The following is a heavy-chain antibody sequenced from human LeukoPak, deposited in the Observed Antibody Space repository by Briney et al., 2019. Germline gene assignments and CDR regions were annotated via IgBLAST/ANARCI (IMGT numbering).Heavy chain of an antibody. Sequence: PGGSLRLSCAASGFTFDDYAMHWVRQAPGKGLEWVSGISWNSGSMGHADSVKGRFAISRDNAKNSLYLQMNSLRAEDTALYYCAKDSLEYSSSSPFDYWGQGTLVTVSS. D-gene: IGHD6-6*01. CDR1: GFTFDDYA. J-gene: IGHJ4*02. CDR3: AKDSLEYSSSSPFDY. V-gene: IGHV3-9*01. CDR2: ISWNSGSM.